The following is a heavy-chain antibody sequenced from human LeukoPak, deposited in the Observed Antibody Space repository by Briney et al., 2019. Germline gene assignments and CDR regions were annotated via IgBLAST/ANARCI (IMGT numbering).Heavy chain of an antibody. D-gene: IGHD2-2*01. CDR1: GGSISSSSYY. V-gene: IGHV4-39*01. CDR2: IYYSGGT. CDR3: ANASGSTRANWFDP. Sequence: SETLSLTCTVSGGSISSSSYYWGWIRQPPGKGLEWIGSIYYSGGTYYNPSLKSRVTISVDTSKNQFSLNLSSVTAADTAVYYCANASGSTRANWFDPWGQGTLVTVSS. J-gene: IGHJ5*02.